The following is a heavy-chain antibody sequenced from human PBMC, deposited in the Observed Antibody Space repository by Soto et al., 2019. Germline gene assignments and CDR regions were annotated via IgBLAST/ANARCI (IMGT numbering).Heavy chain of an antibody. Sequence: HPGGSLRLSCAASGFTFSSYGMHWVRQAPGKGLEWVAVISYDGSNKYYADSVKGRFTISRDNSKNTLYLQMNSLRAEDTAVYYCAKDLGLFVPAALWYFDY. CDR1: GFTFSSYG. V-gene: IGHV3-30*18. D-gene: IGHD2-2*01. CDR3: AKDLGLFVPAALWYFDY. CDR2: ISYDGSNK. J-gene: IGHJ4*01.